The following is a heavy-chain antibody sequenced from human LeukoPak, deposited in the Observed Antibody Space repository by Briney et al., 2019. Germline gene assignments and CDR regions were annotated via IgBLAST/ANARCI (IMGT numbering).Heavy chain of an antibody. Sequence: GGSLRLSCAASGFTFSSYWMSWVRQAPGKGLEWVANLKQDGSEKYYVDSVKGRFTISRDNAKNSLYLQMNSLRAEDTAVYYCARGPSFGVVTQYYFDYWGQGTLVTVSS. J-gene: IGHJ4*02. CDR2: LKQDGSEK. V-gene: IGHV3-7*01. D-gene: IGHD3-3*01. CDR3: ARGPSFGVVTQYYFDY. CDR1: GFTFSSYW.